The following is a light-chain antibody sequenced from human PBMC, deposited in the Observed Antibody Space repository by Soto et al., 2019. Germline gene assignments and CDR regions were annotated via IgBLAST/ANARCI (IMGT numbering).Light chain of an antibody. CDR3: QQYNSYSLF. CDR1: QSISNW. CDR2: GAS. V-gene: IGKV1-5*01. J-gene: IGKJ2*01. Sequence: DIQMTQSPSTLSASVGDRVTITCRASQSISNWLAWYQQKPGKAPKLLIYGASSLESGVPSSFSGSASRTEFPLTISSLQPDDFATYYCQQYNSYSLFFGQGTKLEIK.